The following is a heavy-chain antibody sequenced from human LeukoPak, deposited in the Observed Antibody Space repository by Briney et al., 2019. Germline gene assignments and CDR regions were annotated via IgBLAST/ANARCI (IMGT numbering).Heavy chain of an antibody. J-gene: IGHJ4*02. V-gene: IGHV3-11*04. CDR2: ISSSGSTI. CDR1: GFTFSDAW. Sequence: GGSLRLSCAASGFTFSDAWMSWVRQAPGKGLEWISYISSSGSTIYYADSVKGRFTISRDNSKNTLYLQMNSLRAEDTAVYYCARDRKSSSWYGATFDYWGQGTLVTVSS. D-gene: IGHD6-13*01. CDR3: ARDRKSSSWYGATFDY.